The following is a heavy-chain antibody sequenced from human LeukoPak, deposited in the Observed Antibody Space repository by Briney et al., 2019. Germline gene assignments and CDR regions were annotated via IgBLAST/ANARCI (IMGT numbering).Heavy chain of an antibody. CDR2: IYSGGST. CDR1: GFTVSSNY. Sequence: GGSLRLSCAASGFTVSSNYMSWVRQAPGKGLEWVSVIYSGGSTYYADSGKGRFTISRDNSKNTLYLQMNSLRAKDTAVYYCAREAPSGYDYLDYWGQGTLVTVSS. D-gene: IGHD5-12*01. J-gene: IGHJ4*02. V-gene: IGHV3-53*01. CDR3: AREAPSGYDYLDY.